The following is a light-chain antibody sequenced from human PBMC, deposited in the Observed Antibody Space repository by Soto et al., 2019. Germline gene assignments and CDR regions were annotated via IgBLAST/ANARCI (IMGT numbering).Light chain of an antibody. CDR1: SSDVGGYNY. Sequence: QTLLTEPASLSGSPGQSITISCTGTSSDVGGYNYVSWYQQHPGKAPKLMIYEVSNRPSGVSNRFSGSKSGNTASLTISGLQAEDEADYYCSSYTSSSTPYVFGTGTNVTVL. J-gene: IGLJ1*01. V-gene: IGLV2-14*01. CDR2: EVS. CDR3: SSYTSSSTPYV.